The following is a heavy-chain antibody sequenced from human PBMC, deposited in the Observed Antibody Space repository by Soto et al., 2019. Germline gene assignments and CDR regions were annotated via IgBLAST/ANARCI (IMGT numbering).Heavy chain of an antibody. V-gene: IGHV3-21*01. J-gene: IGHJ5*02. Sequence: PGGSLRLSCAASGFTFSSYSMNWVRQAPGKGLEWVSSISSSSSYIYYADSVKGRFTISRDNAKNSLYLQMNSLRAEDTAVYYCARGFGSSNWLDRCGQGTLVTVFS. CDR2: ISSSSSYI. D-gene: IGHD3-3*01. CDR3: ARGFGSSNWLDR. CDR1: GFTFSSYS.